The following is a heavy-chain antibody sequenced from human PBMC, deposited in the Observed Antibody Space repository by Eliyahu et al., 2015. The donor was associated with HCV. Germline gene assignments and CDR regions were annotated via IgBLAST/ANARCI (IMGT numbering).Heavy chain of an antibody. CDR2: IIPILGIA. J-gene: IGHJ4*02. CDR1: GGTFSRXT. D-gene: IGHD3-10*01. CDR3: ARGDPPTMVRGYELGY. Sequence: QVQLVQSGAEVKKPGSSVKVSCKASGGTFSRXTISWVRQAPGQGXEWMGRIIPILGIANYAQKFQGRVTITADKSTSTAYMELSSLRSEDTAVYYCARGDPPTMVRGYELGYWGQGTLVTVSS. V-gene: IGHV1-69*02.